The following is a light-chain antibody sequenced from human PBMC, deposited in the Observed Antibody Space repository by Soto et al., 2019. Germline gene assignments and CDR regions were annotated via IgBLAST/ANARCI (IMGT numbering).Light chain of an antibody. Sequence: EIGLTQSRGTLSLSPGERATRACRASQSVSSSYLAWYQQNPGRAPRLLIYGASSRATGIPDRFSGSGSGTDFTLTISRLEPEDFAVYYCQQYGSSPTFGQGTKVEIK. V-gene: IGKV3-20*01. CDR3: QQYGSSPT. CDR1: QSVSSSY. CDR2: GAS. J-gene: IGKJ1*01.